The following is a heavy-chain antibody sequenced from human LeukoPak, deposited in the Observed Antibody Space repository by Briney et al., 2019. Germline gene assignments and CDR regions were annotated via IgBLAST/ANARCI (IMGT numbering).Heavy chain of an antibody. CDR1: GGDISSYY. V-gene: IGHV4-59*01. D-gene: IGHD4-23*01. J-gene: IGHJ4*02. CDR2: IYYRGST. Sequence: SETLSLTRTVPGGDISSYYWSSIQQPPGHAPRGHRYIYYRGSTNYSPSLKSRVTISVDTSKNQFSLKLSSVTAADTAVYYCARESRDGGNSLEFDYWGQGTLVTVSS. CDR3: ARESRDGGNSLEFDY.